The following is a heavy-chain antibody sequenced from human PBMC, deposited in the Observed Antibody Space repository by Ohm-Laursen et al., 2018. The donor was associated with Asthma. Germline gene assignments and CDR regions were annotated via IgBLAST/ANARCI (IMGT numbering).Heavy chain of an antibody. CDR3: AISLTTPGAFDI. V-gene: IGHV3-53*01. CDR2: IFGSTGT. J-gene: IGHJ3*02. Sequence: SLRLSCVASGFTFRSFNMDWVRQAPGKGLDWVSVIFGSTGTNYADSVKGRFTISRDNSKNTIYLQMNSLRAEDTAVYYCAISLTTPGAFDIWGQGTMITVSS. CDR1: GFTFRSFN. D-gene: IGHD1/OR15-1a*01.